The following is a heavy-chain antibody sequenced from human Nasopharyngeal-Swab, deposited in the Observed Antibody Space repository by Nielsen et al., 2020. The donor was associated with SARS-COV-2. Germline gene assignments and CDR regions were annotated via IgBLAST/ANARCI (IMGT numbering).Heavy chain of an antibody. D-gene: IGHD5-24*01. V-gene: IGHV3-33*01. Sequence: GESLKISCAASGFTFSSYGMHWVRQAPGKGLEWVAVIWYDGSNKYYADSVKGRFTISRDNSKNTLYLQMNSLRAEDTAVYYCATGMATGDAFDIWGQGTMVTVSS. CDR2: IWYDGSNK. CDR3: ATGMATGDAFDI. CDR1: GFTFSSYG. J-gene: IGHJ3*02.